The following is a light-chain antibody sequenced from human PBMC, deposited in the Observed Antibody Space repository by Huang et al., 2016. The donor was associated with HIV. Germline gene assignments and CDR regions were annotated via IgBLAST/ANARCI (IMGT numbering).Light chain of an antibody. CDR3: QQYGSVSR. V-gene: IGKV3-20*01. CDR1: QRVLDDN. Sequence: EIVLTQSPGTLSLSPGQRATLSCRASQRVLDDNLAWYQQTPGQPPSRRIYGASRRATGGPDRFSGSGSGRDFTLTVSRLEPEDFSVYYCQQYGSVSRFGGGTKVEIK. J-gene: IGKJ4*01. CDR2: GAS.